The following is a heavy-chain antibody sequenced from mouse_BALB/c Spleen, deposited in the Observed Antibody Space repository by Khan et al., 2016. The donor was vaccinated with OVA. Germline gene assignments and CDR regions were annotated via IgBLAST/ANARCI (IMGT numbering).Heavy chain of an antibody. V-gene: IGHV1-7*01. CDR3: TRDRIDY. Sequence: QVQLKESGAELAKPGASVKMSCKASGYTFTTYWMHWVKQRLGQGLEWIGYINPTSGYTDYNDKFKDRATLSADKSSSTAYMQLNSLTSEDSAVYYCTRDRIDYWGQGTTLTVSS. CDR2: INPTSGYT. J-gene: IGHJ2*01. CDR1: GYTFTTYW.